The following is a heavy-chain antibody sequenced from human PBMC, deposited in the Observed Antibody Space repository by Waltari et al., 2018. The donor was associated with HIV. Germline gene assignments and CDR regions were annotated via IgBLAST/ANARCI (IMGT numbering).Heavy chain of an antibody. CDR2: MGTTPTAR. CDR3: ARGLSYFDGKPLPWYLDL. Sequence: SGGGSIQPGGSLRLSCVASGFSLPSYSFNWLRQTPGKPLEWVSYMGTTPTARYYEDSVRDRFTVFADKTKQSVYLQISNLQDEDSAVYYCARGLSYFDGKPLPWYLDLWGRGSRVTVAS. V-gene: IGHV3-48*02. D-gene: IGHD3-9*01. J-gene: IGHJ2*01. CDR1: GFSLPSYS.